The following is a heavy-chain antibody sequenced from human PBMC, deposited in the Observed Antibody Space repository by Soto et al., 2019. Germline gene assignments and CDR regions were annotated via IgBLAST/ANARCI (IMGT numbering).Heavy chain of an antibody. CDR1: GGSISSGGYS. J-gene: IGHJ4*02. CDR3: ARGSYDDYYDSSGFDY. CDR2: IYHSGST. V-gene: IGHV4-30-2*01. Sequence: PSETLSLTCAVSGGSISSGGYSWSWIRQPPGKGLEWIGYIYHSGSTYYNPSLKSRVTISVDRSKNQFSLKLSSVTAADTAVYYCARGSYDDYYDSSGFDYWGQGTLVTVSS. D-gene: IGHD3-22*01.